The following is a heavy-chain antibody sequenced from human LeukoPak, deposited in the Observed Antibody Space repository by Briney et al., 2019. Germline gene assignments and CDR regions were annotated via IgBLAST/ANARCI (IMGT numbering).Heavy chain of an antibody. CDR2: TYYRSKWYN. CDR1: GDSVSSNSAA. J-gene: IGHJ5*02. Sequence: SQTLSLTCAISGDSVSSNSAAWNWIRQSPSRGLEWLGRTYYRSKWYNDYAVPVKSRITINPDTSKNQFSLQLNSVTPEDTAVYYCARGRRSIDSSGYYYRWFDPWGQGTLVTVSS. V-gene: IGHV6-1*01. D-gene: IGHD3-22*01. CDR3: ARGRRSIDSSGYYYRWFDP.